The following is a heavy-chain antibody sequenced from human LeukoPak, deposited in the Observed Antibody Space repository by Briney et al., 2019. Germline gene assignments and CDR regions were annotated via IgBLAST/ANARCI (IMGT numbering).Heavy chain of an antibody. Sequence: GASVKVSCKASGGTFSSYAISWVRQAPGQGLEWMGGIIPIFGTANYAQKFQGRVTMTRDTSTSTVYMELSSLRSEDTAVYYCARDLRSSSSAFGYWGQGTLVTVSS. D-gene: IGHD6-6*01. CDR2: IIPIFGTA. V-gene: IGHV1-69*05. CDR1: GGTFSSYA. CDR3: ARDLRSSSSAFGY. J-gene: IGHJ4*02.